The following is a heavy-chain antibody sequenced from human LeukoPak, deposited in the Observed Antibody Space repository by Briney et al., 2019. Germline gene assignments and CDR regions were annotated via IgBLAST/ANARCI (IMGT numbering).Heavy chain of an antibody. D-gene: IGHD1-14*01. CDR1: GGSISSSSYY. Sequence: SETLSLTCTVSGGSISSSSYYWSWIRQPPGKGLERLASIFHSGSTYYSPSFKSRVTISADTSKNQFSLRLPSVTAADTAVYYCAGWSSGSSAYDIWGHGTMVTVSS. J-gene: IGHJ3*02. CDR2: IFHSGST. CDR3: AGWSSGSSAYDI. V-gene: IGHV4-39*01.